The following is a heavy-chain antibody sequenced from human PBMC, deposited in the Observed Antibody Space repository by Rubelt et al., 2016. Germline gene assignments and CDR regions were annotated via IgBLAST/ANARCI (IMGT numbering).Heavy chain of an antibody. V-gene: IGHV3-33*08. CDR3: ARGGMGGSTGYFDY. Sequence: QVQLVESGGGVVQPGRSLRLSCAASGFTFSSYAMHWVRQAPGKGLEWVAVIWYDGSNKYYADSVKGRFTISRDKSKNTLYLQMNSLRAEDTAVYYCARGGMGGSTGYFDYWGQGTLVTVSS. CDR2: IWYDGSNK. CDR1: GFTFSSYA. J-gene: IGHJ4*02. D-gene: IGHD1-26*01.